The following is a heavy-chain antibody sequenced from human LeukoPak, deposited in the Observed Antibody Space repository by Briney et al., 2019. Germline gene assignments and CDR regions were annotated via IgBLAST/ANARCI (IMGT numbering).Heavy chain of an antibody. V-gene: IGHV3-13*04. CDR2: IGTSGDT. D-gene: IGHD6-19*01. CDR1: GFTFSSYD. Sequence: GGSLRLSCAASGFTFSSYDMHWVRHATGKGLEWVSVIGTSGDTYYAGSVKGRFTISRENAKNSLYLQMNSLTAGDTAVYFCSRVGSSGWPDYFDSWGQGTLVTVSS. J-gene: IGHJ4*02. CDR3: SRVGSSGWPDYFDS.